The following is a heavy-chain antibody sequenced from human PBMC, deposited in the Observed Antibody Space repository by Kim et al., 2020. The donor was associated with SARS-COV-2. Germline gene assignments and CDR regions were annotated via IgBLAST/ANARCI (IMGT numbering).Heavy chain of an antibody. CDR3: ARDIYSYGPNYCYYYGLDV. Sequence: GGSLRLSCAASGFTFSSYSMNWVRQAPGKGLELVSSISSSSSYIYYADSVNGRFTISRDNAKNSLYLQMNSLRAEDTAVYYCARDIYSYGPNYCYYYGLDVWGQGTTVSVSS. V-gene: IGHV3-21*01. J-gene: IGHJ6*02. D-gene: IGHD5-18*01. CDR2: ISSSSSYI. CDR1: GFTFSSYS.